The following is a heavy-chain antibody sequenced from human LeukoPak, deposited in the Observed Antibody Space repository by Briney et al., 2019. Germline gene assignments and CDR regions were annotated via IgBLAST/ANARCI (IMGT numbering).Heavy chain of an antibody. CDR1: GGSFSGYY. CDR2: INHSGST. CDR3: ASYYGDY. V-gene: IGHV4-34*01. Sequence: SETLSLTCAVYGGSFSGYYWSWIRQPPGKGLEWIGEINHSGSTNYNPSLKSRVTTSVDTSENQFSLKLSSVTAADTAVYYCASYYGDYWGQGTLVTVSS. J-gene: IGHJ4*02.